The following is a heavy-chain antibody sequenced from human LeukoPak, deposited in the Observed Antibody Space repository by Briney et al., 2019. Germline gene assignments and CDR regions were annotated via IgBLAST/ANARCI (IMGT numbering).Heavy chain of an antibody. V-gene: IGHV4-34*01. J-gene: IGHJ4*02. CDR2: INHSGIT. CDR1: GGSFSTYY. Sequence: SETLSLTCAVYGGSFSTYYWNWIRQPPGKGLEWIGEINHSGITNYNPSLKSRVIISVDTSKKQSSLRLTSVTAADTAVYYCARGEPGCRHYCGQGTLVTVSS. D-gene: IGHD3-10*01. CDR3: ARGEPGCRHY.